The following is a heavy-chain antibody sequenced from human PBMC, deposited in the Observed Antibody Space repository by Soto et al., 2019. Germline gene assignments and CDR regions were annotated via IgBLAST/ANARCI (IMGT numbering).Heavy chain of an antibody. Sequence: SDARTSRNAYIGSYSRMPTSQPPGKGREWIGYIYYNGTTNYTPSLKSRVTMSVGTSKNQFSLKLSSVTAADTAVYYCARYYYDTSGDYYSYRAQGSLVTVS. J-gene: IGHJ1*01. CDR2: IYYNGTT. D-gene: IGHD3-22*01. V-gene: IGHV4-59*13. CDR1: NAYIGSYS. CDR3: ARYYYDTSGDYYSY.